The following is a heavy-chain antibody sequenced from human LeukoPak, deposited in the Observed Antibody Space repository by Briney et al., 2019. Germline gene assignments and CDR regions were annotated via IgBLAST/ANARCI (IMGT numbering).Heavy chain of an antibody. Sequence: GESLKISCKGSGYSFTSYWIGWVRQMPGKGLEWMGIIYPGDSDTRYSPSFQGQVTISADKSISTAYLQWSSPKASDTAMYYCARHTREGASDTPFDYWGQGTLVTVSS. CDR1: GYSFTSYW. CDR2: IYPGDSDT. D-gene: IGHD2-15*01. V-gene: IGHV5-51*01. J-gene: IGHJ4*02. CDR3: ARHTREGASDTPFDY.